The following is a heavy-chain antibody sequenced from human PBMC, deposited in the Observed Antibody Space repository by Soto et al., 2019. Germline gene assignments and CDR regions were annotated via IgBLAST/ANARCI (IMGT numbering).Heavy chain of an antibody. CDR3: ARGSDYDCSGYYYSWFDP. Sequence: QVQLVQSVAEVKKPGSSVKVSCKASGGTFSSYAISWVRQAPGPGLEWMGGIIPIFGTANYAQKFQGRVTITADESTSTAYMELSSLTSEDTAVYYCARGSDYDCSGYYYSWFDPWGQGTLVTVSS. D-gene: IGHD3-22*01. J-gene: IGHJ5*02. V-gene: IGHV1-69*12. CDR1: GGTFSSYA. CDR2: IIPIFGTA.